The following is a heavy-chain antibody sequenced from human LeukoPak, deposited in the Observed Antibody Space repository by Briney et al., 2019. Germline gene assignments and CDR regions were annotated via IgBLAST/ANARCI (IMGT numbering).Heavy chain of an antibody. Sequence: GGSLRLSCAASGFTFSSLWMSWVRQAPGEGLEWVANIEPSGSETYYVDPVKCRFTISRDNSKKLVYLHMNSLGVDDTALYYCGRFGYEAGIGDWGQGTLVTVSS. CDR3: GRFGYEAGIGD. V-gene: IGHV3-7*01. CDR1: GFTFSSLW. D-gene: IGHD3-10*01. J-gene: IGHJ4*02. CDR2: IEPSGSET.